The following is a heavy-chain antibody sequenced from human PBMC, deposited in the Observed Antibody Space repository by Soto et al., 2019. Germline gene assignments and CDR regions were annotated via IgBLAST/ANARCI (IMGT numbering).Heavy chain of an antibody. CDR1: GFTFSSYN. V-gene: IGHV3-21*01. CDR2: ISYSSSYV. D-gene: IGHD3-22*01. CDR3: ATYYDGTGYKFDY. J-gene: IGHJ4*02. Sequence: GGSLRLSCVVSGFTFSSYNMNWVRQAPGKGLEWVSSISYSSSYVYYADSVKGRFTTSRDNAKNSLYLQMDSLRAEDTAVYYCATYYDGTGYKFDYWGQGTLVTVS.